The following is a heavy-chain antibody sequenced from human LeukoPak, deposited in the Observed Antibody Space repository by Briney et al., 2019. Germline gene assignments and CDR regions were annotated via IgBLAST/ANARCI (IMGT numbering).Heavy chain of an antibody. CDR1: GFTFSNDW. Sequence: PGGSLRLSCAASGFTFSNDWMHWVRQAPGKGLVWVSRINTDGSTTTYAGSVKGRFTIYKDNAKHTLYLQMNSLRVEDTAVYYCARGRGGSYHYWGQGTLVTVSS. D-gene: IGHD1-26*01. CDR3: ARGRGGSYHY. J-gene: IGHJ4*02. CDR2: INTDGSTT. V-gene: IGHV3-74*01.